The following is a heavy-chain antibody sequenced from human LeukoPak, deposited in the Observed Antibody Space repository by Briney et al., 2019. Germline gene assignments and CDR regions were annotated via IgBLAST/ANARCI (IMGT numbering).Heavy chain of an antibody. Sequence: SVKVSCKASGCTFSSYAISWVRKAPGQGLEWMGRIIPIFGTASNAQKFQGRVTITADKSTSTAYMELSSLRSEDTAVYYCARSSMVVTTNFDYWGQGTLVTVSS. D-gene: IGHD2-21*02. CDR3: ARSSMVVTTNFDY. CDR2: IIPIFGTA. J-gene: IGHJ4*02. CDR1: GCTFSSYA. V-gene: IGHV1-69*06.